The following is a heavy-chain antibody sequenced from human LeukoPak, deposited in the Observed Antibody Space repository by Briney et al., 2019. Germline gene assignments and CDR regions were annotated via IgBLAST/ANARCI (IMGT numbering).Heavy chain of an antibody. CDR3: ARDGPGGSDAFDI. V-gene: IGHV1-18*01. CDR1: GYTFTSYG. Sequence: ASVTVSCTASGYTFTSYGIIWVRQAPGQGLEWMGWISAYNGNTNYAQKLQGRVTMTTDTSTSTAYMELRSLRSDDTAVYYCARDGPGGSDAFDIWGQGTMVTVSS. J-gene: IGHJ3*02. CDR2: ISAYNGNT. D-gene: IGHD3-16*01.